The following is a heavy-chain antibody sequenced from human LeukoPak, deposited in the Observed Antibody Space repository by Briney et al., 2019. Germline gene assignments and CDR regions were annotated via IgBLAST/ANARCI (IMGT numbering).Heavy chain of an antibody. Sequence: ASVKVSCRASGYTFTGYYMHWVRQAPGQGLEWMGWINPNSGGTNYAQKFQGRVTMTRDTSISTAYMELSRLRSDDTAVYYCARDISISDFWGGYWYAFDIWAQGTMLPVSS. CDR2: INPNSGGT. V-gene: IGHV1-2*02. J-gene: IGHJ3*02. D-gene: IGHD3-3*01. CDR3: ARDISISDFWGGYWYAFDI. CDR1: GYTFTGYY.